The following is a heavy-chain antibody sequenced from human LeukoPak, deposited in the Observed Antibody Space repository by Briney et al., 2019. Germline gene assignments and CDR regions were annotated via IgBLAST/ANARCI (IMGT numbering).Heavy chain of an antibody. CDR1: GITLSNYG. V-gene: IGHV3-23*01. CDR3: AKRGIVIRAVIIVGFHKEAYYFDY. D-gene: IGHD3-10*01. Sequence: GGSLRLSCAVSGITLSNYGMSWVRQAPGKGLEWVAGISDSGGSTNYADSVKGRFTISRDNPKNTLYLQMNSLRAEDTAVYFCAKRGIVIRAVIIVGFHKEAYYFDYWGQGTLVTVSS. J-gene: IGHJ4*02. CDR2: ISDSGGST.